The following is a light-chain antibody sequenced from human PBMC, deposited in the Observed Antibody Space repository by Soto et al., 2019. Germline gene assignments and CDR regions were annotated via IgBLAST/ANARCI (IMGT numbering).Light chain of an antibody. J-gene: IGKJ5*01. CDR2: GAS. V-gene: IGKV3-20*01. CDR3: QQYGSSPTIT. CDR1: QSLRSS. Sequence: VMTQSPATLSVSPGERATLSCRASQSLRSSLAWYQQKPGQAPRLLIYGASSRANGIPDRFSGSGSGTDLTLTISRLEPEDFAVYYCQQYGSSPTITFGQGTRLEIK.